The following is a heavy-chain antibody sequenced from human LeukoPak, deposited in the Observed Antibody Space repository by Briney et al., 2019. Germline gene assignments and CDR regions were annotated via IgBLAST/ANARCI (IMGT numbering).Heavy chain of an antibody. V-gene: IGHV3-33*01. D-gene: IGHD3-22*01. J-gene: IGHJ3*02. CDR1: GFTFSNYG. Sequence: GGSLRLSCAASGFTFSNYGMHWVRHVPGKGLGSVVALWVDGIRKYYADSVKGRLTISRDNSKNTLYLQMNSLRAEDTAVYYCARDLEDSSPFGAFDMWGQGAMVTVSS. CDR2: LWVDGIRK. CDR3: ARDLEDSSPFGAFDM.